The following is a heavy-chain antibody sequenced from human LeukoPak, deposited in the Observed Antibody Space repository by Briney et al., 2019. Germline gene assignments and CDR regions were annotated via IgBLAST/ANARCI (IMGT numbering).Heavy chain of an antibody. J-gene: IGHJ3*02. CDR3: ARDSTKYPRTRGENAFDI. CDR2: IYYSGST. D-gene: IGHD2-2*01. CDR1: GGSISSGDYY. V-gene: IGHV4-61*08. Sequence: SQTLSLTCTVSGGSISSGDYYWSWIRQPPGKGLEWIGYIYYSGSTNYNPSLKSRVTISVDMSKNQFSLKLSSVTAADTAVYYCARDSTKYPRTRGENAFDIWGQGTMVTVSS.